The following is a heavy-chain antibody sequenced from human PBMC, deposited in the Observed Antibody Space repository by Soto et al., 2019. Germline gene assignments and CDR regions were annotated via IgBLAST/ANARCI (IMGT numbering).Heavy chain of an antibody. D-gene: IGHD3-3*01. J-gene: IGHJ3*02. CDR1: GFTFSSYA. V-gene: IGHV3-64*01. Sequence: GGSLRLSCAASGFTFSSYAMHWVRQAPGKGLEYVSAISSNGGSTYYANSVKGRFTISRDNSKNTLYLQMGSLRAEDMAVYYCARDLGHDFWSGYFPGSAFDIWGQGTMVTVSS. CDR3: ARDLGHDFWSGYFPGSAFDI. CDR2: ISSNGGST.